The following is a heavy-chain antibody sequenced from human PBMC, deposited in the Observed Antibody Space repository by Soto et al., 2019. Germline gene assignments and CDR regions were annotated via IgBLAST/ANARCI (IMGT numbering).Heavy chain of an antibody. J-gene: IGHJ5*02. Sequence: GASVKVSCKASGYTFTSYGMSWVRQAPGQGLEWMGWISNYNGNTNYAQKVQDRVTMTTDTSASTTYMELRSLRSDDTAVYYCARGPRYCSSTTCFSGVTWFDPWGQGTLVTAPQ. D-gene: IGHD2-2*01. CDR1: GYTFTSYG. CDR2: ISNYNGNT. CDR3: ARGPRYCSSTTCFSGVTWFDP. V-gene: IGHV1-18*04.